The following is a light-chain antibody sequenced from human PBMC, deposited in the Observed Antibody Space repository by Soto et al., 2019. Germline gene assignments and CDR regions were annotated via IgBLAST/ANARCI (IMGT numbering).Light chain of an antibody. CDR2: DAS. CDR1: QSVSNY. V-gene: IGKV3-11*01. Sequence: DIVVTQSPATLSLSPGARVPLSCRASQSVSNYLAWYQQNPGQAPRLLIYDASKRATGIPARFSGRGSGTDFTLTISSLEPEDFAVYYCQQRSDWPLTFGGGTKVDIK. J-gene: IGKJ4*01. CDR3: QQRSDWPLT.